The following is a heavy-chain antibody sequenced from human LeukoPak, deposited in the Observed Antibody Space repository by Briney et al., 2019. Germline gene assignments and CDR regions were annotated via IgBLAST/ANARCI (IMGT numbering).Heavy chain of an antibody. D-gene: IGHD3-10*01. CDR3: AKDLVTGSLDY. CDR1: GFTFGDYA. V-gene: IGHV3-30*04. CDR2: IANDGSDK. J-gene: IGHJ4*02. Sequence: GGSLRLSCTASGFTFGDYAMSWVRQAPGKGLEWVALIANDGSDKNFADSVKGRFTISRDNSKKTMYLQLNSLRAEDTAIYYCAKDLVTGSLDYWGQGTLVTVSS.